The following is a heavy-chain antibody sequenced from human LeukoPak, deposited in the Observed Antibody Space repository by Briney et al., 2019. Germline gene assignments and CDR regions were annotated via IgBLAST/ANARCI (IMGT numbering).Heavy chain of an antibody. CDR1: GFTFSSAW. CDR2: INSDGSST. Sequence: GGSLRLSCAASGFTFSSAWMHWVRQTPGKGLVWVSRINSDGSSTNYADSVKGRFTISRDNAKNMANLQMNSLRAEDTAIYYCTRDYSYAMAVWGQGTTVTVSS. J-gene: IGHJ6*02. V-gene: IGHV3-74*01. D-gene: IGHD2-21*01. CDR3: TRDYSYAMAV.